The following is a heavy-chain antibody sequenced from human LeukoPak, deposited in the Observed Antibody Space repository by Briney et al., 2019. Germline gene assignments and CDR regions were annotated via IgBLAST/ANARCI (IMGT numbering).Heavy chain of an antibody. Sequence: PGVSLRLSCAASGFIFDDYGMHWVRQAPGKGLEWVSGISWNSGSKEYADSVKGRFAISRDNAKNSLYLQMNSLRVEDMALYFCARDSTAAPISYMDVWGKGTTVTVSS. D-gene: IGHD6-6*01. CDR3: ARDSTAAPISYMDV. V-gene: IGHV3-9*03. CDR2: ISWNSGSK. CDR1: GFIFDDYG. J-gene: IGHJ6*03.